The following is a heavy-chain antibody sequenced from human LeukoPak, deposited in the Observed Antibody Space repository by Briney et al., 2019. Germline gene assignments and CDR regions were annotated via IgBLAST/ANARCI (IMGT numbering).Heavy chain of an antibody. CDR1: GFTFSSYW. Sequence: GESLKISCAASGFTFSSYWMHWVRQAPGKGLVWVSRIDSDGRSTSYADSVKGRFTISRDNAKNMLYLQMNSLRAEDTAVYYCARDRPRYAFDYWGQGTLVTVSS. CDR3: ARDRPRYAFDY. V-gene: IGHV3-74*01. D-gene: IGHD6-6*01. J-gene: IGHJ4*02. CDR2: IDSDGRST.